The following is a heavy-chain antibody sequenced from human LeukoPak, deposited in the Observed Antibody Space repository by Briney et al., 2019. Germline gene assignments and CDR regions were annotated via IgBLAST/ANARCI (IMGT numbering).Heavy chain of an antibody. CDR1: GFNVSSNY. Sequence: GGSLRLSCAASGFNVSSNYMSWVRHPPGKGLEWVSFIYTGDRTNYADSVKGRFTVSRDSSKNTLYLQMNSLRGEDTAVYYCARASGIDYTDMVDSWGQGTLVTVSA. CDR2: IYTGDRT. V-gene: IGHV3-53*01. J-gene: IGHJ4*02. D-gene: IGHD1-26*01. CDR3: ARASGIDYTDMVDS.